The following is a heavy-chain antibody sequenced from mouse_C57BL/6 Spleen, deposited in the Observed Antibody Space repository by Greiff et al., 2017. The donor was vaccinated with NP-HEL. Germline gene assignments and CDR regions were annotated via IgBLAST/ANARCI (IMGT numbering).Heavy chain of an antibody. CDR2: ISSGGSYT. CDR1: GFTFSSYG. J-gene: IGHJ3*01. V-gene: IGHV5-6*01. CDR3: AGIYSNSFAY. D-gene: IGHD2-5*01. Sequence: EVQGVESGGDLVKPGGSLKLSCAASGFTFSSYGMSWVRQTPDKRLEWVATISSGGSYTNYPDSVKGRFTISRDNAKNTLYLQMSSLKSEDTAMYYCAGIYSNSFAYWGQGTLVTVSA.